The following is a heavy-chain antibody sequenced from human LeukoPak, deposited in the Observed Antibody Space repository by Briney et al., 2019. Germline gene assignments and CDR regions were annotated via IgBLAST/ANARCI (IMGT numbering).Heavy chain of an antibody. J-gene: IGHJ3*02. CDR3: ASASGYSYGNSALDI. CDR2: IYSGGST. CDR1: GFTVSSNY. Sequence: PGGSLRLSCAASGFTVSSNYMSWVRQAPGKGLEWVSVIYSGGSTYYADSVKGRFTISRHNSKNTLYLQMNSLRAEDTAVYYCASASGYSYGNSALDIWGQGTMVTVSS. D-gene: IGHD5-18*01. V-gene: IGHV3-53*04.